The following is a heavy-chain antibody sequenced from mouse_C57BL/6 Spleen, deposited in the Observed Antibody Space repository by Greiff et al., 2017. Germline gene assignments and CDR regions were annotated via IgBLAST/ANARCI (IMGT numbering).Heavy chain of an antibody. CDR3: ARQGAIPIYYEPWFAY. J-gene: IGHJ3*01. Sequence: EVKLVESGGDLVKPGGSLKLSCAASGFTFSSYGMSWVRQTPDKRLEWVATISSGGSYTYYPDSVKGRFTISRDNAKNTLYLQMSSLKSEDTAMYYCARQGAIPIYYEPWFAYWGQGTLVTVSA. D-gene: IGHD2-4*01. CDR2: ISSGGSYT. CDR1: GFTFSSYG. V-gene: IGHV5-6*01.